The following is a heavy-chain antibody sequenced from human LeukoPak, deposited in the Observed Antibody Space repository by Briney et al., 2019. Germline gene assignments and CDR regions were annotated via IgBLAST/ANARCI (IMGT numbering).Heavy chain of an antibody. Sequence: DSVKGRFTISRDNSKNTLYLQMNSLRAEDTAVYYCARGGLGYCSSTSCYFAWFDPWGQGTLVTVSS. V-gene: IGHV3-30*01. CDR3: ARGGLGYCSSTSCYFAWFDP. J-gene: IGHJ5*02. D-gene: IGHD2-2*01.